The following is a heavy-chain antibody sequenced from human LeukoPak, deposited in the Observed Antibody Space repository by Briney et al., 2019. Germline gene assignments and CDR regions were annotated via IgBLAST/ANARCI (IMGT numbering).Heavy chain of an antibody. CDR1: GGSISSSSYY. Sequence: SETLSLACTVSGGSISSSSYYWGWIRQPPGKGLEWIGEINHSGSTNYNPSLKSRVTISVDTSKNQFSLKLSSVTAADTAVYYCASGLGSSSGDYWGQGTLVTVSS. CDR3: ASGLGSSSGDY. D-gene: IGHD6-6*01. J-gene: IGHJ4*02. CDR2: INHSGST. V-gene: IGHV4-39*07.